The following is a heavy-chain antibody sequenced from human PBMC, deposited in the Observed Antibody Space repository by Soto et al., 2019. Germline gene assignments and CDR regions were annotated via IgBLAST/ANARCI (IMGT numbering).Heavy chain of an antibody. Sequence: SETLSLTCTVSGGSISSYYWSWIRQPPGKGLEWIGYIYYSGSTNYNPSLKSRVTISVDTSKNQFSLKLSSVTAADTAVYYCARDLTYYDILTGYERYYGMDVWAQGTTVTVSS. D-gene: IGHD3-9*01. J-gene: IGHJ6*01. V-gene: IGHV4-59*01. CDR2: IYYSGST. CDR3: ARDLTYYDILTGYERYYGMDV. CDR1: GGSISSYY.